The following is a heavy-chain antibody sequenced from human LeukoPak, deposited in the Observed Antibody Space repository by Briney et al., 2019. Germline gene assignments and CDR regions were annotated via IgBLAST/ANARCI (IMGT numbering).Heavy chain of an antibody. CDR3: VSLARDY. CDR2: IHNDGST. V-gene: IGHV3-53*01. Sequence: PGGSLRLSCAASGFIVSNTYMTWVRQAPGKGLEWVSVIHNDGSTYYADSVKGRFTISRDNSKNMLFLRMTSLRVEDTAVYFCVSLARDYWGQGTLVSVSS. D-gene: IGHD3-3*02. CDR1: GFIVSNTY. J-gene: IGHJ4*02.